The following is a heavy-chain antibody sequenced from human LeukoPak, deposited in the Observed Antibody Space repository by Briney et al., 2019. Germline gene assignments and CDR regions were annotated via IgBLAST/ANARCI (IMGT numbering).Heavy chain of an antibody. Sequence: SETLSLTCTVSGGSISSYYWSWIRQPPGKGLEWIGYIYHSGSTYYNPSLKSRVTISVDRSKNQFSLKLSSVTAADTAVYYCARENSNYGTFDYWGQGTLVTVSS. CDR1: GGSISSYY. D-gene: IGHD4-11*01. CDR2: IYHSGST. J-gene: IGHJ4*02. V-gene: IGHV4-59*12. CDR3: ARENSNYGTFDY.